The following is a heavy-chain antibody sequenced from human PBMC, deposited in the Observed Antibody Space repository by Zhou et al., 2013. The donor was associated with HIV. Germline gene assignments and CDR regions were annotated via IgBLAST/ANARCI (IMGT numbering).Heavy chain of an antibody. J-gene: IGHJ4*02. V-gene: IGHV1-18*01. CDR1: GYTLTDFG. D-gene: IGHD3-10*01. CDR2: ISSFRGHT. Sequence: QVQLVQSGTEVKRPGASVKVSCKASGYTLTDFGVSWVRQAPGQGLEWMGWISSFRGHTNYAQKLQGRVSVTTDATTTTAHMELRSLRSDDTATYYCARAGSGSYFDYWGQGTLVSVSS. CDR3: ARAGSGSYFDY.